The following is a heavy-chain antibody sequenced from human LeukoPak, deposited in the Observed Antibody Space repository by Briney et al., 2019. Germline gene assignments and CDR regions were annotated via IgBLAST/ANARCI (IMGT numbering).Heavy chain of an antibody. D-gene: IGHD5/OR15-5a*01. V-gene: IGHV3-73*01. Sequence: GGSLRLSCAASGFTFSASPIHWVRQASDKGLEWVGRIRSKPHDYATAFAESVKGRFTISRDDSENTAYLEMSSLKTEDTAVYYCARRVGDSYPYGLDVWGQGTPVTVSS. CDR3: ARRVGDSYPYGLDV. J-gene: IGHJ6*02. CDR2: IRSKPHDYAT. CDR1: GFTFSASP.